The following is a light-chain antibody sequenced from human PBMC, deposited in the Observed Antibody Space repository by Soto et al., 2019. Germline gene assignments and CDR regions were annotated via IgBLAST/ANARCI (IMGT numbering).Light chain of an antibody. CDR2: SNN. CDR1: SSNIGSNT. Sequence: QSVLTQPPSASGTPGQRVTISCSGSSSNIGSNTVNWYQQLPGTAPKLLIYSNNQRPSGVPDRFSGCKSGTSASLAISGLQCEDEADYYCAAWDDSLNGVVFGGGTKLTVL. CDR3: AAWDDSLNGVV. J-gene: IGLJ2*01. V-gene: IGLV1-44*01.